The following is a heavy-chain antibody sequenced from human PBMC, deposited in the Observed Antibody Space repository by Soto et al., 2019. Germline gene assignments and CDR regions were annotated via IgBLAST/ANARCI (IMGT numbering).Heavy chain of an antibody. CDR1: GGSFSGYY. Sequence: PSETLSLTCAVYGGSFSGYYWNWIRQPPGKGLEWIGEMNHSGSTNYNPSLKSRVTISVDTSKNQFSLKLSSVTAADTAVYFCARGRRTQMIRSNHDYLDPWGKGTQVTVSS. D-gene: IGHD5-12*01. CDR3: ARGRRTQMIRSNHDYLDP. J-gene: IGHJ5*02. V-gene: IGHV4-34*01. CDR2: MNHSGST.